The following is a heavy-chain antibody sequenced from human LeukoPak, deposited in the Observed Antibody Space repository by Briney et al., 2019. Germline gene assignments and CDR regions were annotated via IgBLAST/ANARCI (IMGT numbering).Heavy chain of an antibody. J-gene: IGHJ4*02. Sequence: GASVKVSCKASGYTFTGYYMHWVRQAPGQGLEWMGWINPNSGGTNYAQKFQGWVTMTRDTSISTAYMELSRLRSDDTAVYYCARVLVTDYYDSSGYYYGFDYWGQGTLVTVSS. D-gene: IGHD3-22*01. V-gene: IGHV1-2*04. CDR2: INPNSGGT. CDR3: ARVLVTDYYDSSGYYYGFDY. CDR1: GYTFTGYY.